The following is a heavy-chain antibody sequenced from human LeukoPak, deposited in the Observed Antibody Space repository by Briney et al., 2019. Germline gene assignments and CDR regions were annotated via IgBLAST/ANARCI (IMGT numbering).Heavy chain of an antibody. Sequence: PSETLSLTCTVSGVSISSYYWSWIRQPPGKGLEWVGYVYYSGNTNYNPSLKSRVTISVDTSKKQLSLRLTSVTAADTAVYYCARVYTSRSFDYWGQGTLVTVSS. D-gene: IGHD2-2*02. CDR2: VYYSGNT. CDR1: GVSISSYY. V-gene: IGHV4-59*01. J-gene: IGHJ4*02. CDR3: ARVYTSRSFDY.